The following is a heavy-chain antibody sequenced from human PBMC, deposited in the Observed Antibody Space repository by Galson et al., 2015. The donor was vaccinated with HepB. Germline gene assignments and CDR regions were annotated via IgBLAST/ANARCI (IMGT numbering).Heavy chain of an antibody. J-gene: IGHJ5*02. CDR1: GYTFINSD. CDR2: MRPNSGNT. CDR3: TKGRHCTGGSCSP. Sequence: SVKVSCKASGYTFINSDINWVRQANGQGLEWMGSMRPNSGNTVYVQKFQGRLMMTRNVSINTAYMELNNLTFEDTGIYYCTKGRHCTGGSCSPWGQGTQVTVSS. V-gene: IGHV1-8*01. D-gene: IGHD2-8*02.